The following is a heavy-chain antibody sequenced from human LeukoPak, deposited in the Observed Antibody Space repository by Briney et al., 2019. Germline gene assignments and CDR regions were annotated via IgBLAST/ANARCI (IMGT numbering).Heavy chain of an antibody. V-gene: IGHV3-48*04. J-gene: IGHJ4*02. Sequence: GESLRLSCLASGFTFSIYSMNWVRQTPGEGLEWVSYIDSRSSTIYYADSEKGRFTISRDNAKNSLYLQMNSLRADDAAVYYCVRELPHFDSWGQGSLVTVSS. D-gene: IGHD2-15*01. CDR1: GFTFSIYS. CDR2: IDSRSSTI. CDR3: VRELPHFDS.